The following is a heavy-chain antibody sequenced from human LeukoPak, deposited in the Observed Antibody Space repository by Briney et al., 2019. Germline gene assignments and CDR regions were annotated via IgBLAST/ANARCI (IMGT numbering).Heavy chain of an antibody. CDR1: GFTFSSYA. V-gene: IGHV3-23*01. D-gene: IGHD1-7*01. CDR2: ISGSGGST. J-gene: IGHJ4*02. CDR3: AKDRNSRYNWNYGDY. Sequence: PGGSLRLSCAASGFTFSSYAMSWVRPAPGKGLEWVSAISGSGGSTYYADSVKGRFTISRDNSKNTLYLQMNSLRAEDTAVYYCAKDRNSRYNWNYGDYWGQGTLVTVSS.